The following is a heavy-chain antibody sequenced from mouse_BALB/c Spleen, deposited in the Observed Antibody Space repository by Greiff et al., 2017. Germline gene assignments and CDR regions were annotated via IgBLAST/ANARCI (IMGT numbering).Heavy chain of an antibody. CDR2: ILPGSGST. CDR3: ARKRAGGDFDY. CDR1: GYTFSSYW. V-gene: IGHV1-9*01. J-gene: IGHJ2*01. Sequence: QVQLKQSGAELMKPGASVKISCKATGYTFSSYWIEWVKQRPGHGLEWIGEILPGSGSTNYNEKFKGKATFTADTSSNTAYMQLSSLTSEDSAVYYCARKRAGGDFDYWGQGTTLTVSS.